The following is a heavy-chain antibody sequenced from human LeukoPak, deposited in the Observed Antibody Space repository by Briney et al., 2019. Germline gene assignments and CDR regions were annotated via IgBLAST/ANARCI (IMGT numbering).Heavy chain of an antibody. J-gene: IGHJ4*02. V-gene: IGHV1-69*13. CDR3: ARRASAGYSSGNDY. CDR1: GGTFSSYA. D-gene: IGHD6-19*01. Sequence: ASVKVSCKASGGTFSSYAISWVRQAPGQGLEWMGGIIPIFGTANYAQKFQGRVTITADESTSTAYMELSSLRSEDTAVYYCARRASAGYSSGNDYWGQGTLVTVSS. CDR2: IIPIFGTA.